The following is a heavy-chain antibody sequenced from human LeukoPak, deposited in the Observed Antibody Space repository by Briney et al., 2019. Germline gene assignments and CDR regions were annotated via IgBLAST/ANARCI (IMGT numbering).Heavy chain of an antibody. V-gene: IGHV3-33*01. CDR1: GFTFSSYG. J-gene: IGHJ5*01. CDR2: IWYDGNNK. Sequence: GGSLRLSCAASGFTFSSYGMHWVRQAPGKGLGWVAVIWYDGNNKYYADSVKGRFTISRDNSKNTLYLQMNSLRAEDTAVYYCTRSGLSGAAHPCWFDSWGQGTLVTVSS. CDR3: TRSGLSGAAHPCWFDS. D-gene: IGHD1-26*01.